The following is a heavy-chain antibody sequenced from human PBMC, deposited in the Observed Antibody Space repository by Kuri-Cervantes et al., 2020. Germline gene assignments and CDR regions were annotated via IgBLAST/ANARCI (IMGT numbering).Heavy chain of an antibody. D-gene: IGHD4-23*01. Sequence: GGSLRLSCAASGFTFSSYSMNWVRQAPGKGLEWVSSISSSSSYIYYADSVKGRFTISRDNAKNSLYLQMNSLRAEDTAVFYCAREYGGNHRYFDLWGRGTLVTVSS. J-gene: IGHJ2*01. CDR1: GFTFSSYS. CDR3: AREYGGNHRYFDL. CDR2: ISSSSSYI. V-gene: IGHV3-21*01.